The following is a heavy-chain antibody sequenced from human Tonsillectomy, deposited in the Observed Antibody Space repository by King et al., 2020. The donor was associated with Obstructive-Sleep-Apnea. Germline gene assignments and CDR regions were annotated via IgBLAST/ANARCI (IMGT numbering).Heavy chain of an antibody. CDR3: ARLSLVVGTTWDN. D-gene: IGHD2-15*01. J-gene: IGHJ4*02. V-gene: IGHV4-39*01. CDR2: IYYSGST. CDR1: GGSISSSNYY. Sequence: QLQESGPGLVKPSETLSLICTVSGGSISSSNYYWGWIRQPPGKGLEWIGSIYYSGSTYYNPSLNSRVTISVDTSKNQFSLKLTSVTAADTGVFYCARLSLVVGTTWDNWGQGTLVTVSS.